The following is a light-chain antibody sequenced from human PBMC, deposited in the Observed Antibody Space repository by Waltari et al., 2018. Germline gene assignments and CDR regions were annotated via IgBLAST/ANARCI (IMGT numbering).Light chain of an antibody. Sequence: EIVLTQSPGNLSLSPGARATLSCRASQTVSSSYLAWYQQKPGQAPRLLIYGASSRATGIPDRFSGSGSGTDFTLTISRLEPEDFAVYYCQQYGSSLWTFGQGTKVEIK. J-gene: IGKJ1*01. CDR1: QTVSSSY. CDR3: QQYGSSLWT. V-gene: IGKV3-20*01. CDR2: GAS.